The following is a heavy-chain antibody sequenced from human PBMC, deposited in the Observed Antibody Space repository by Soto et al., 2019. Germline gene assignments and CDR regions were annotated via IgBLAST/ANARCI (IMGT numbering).Heavy chain of an antibody. V-gene: IGHV4-59*08. CDR3: ARHRDCSGGSCYWFDY. J-gene: IGHJ4*02. CDR2: IYYSGST. CDR1: GGSISSYY. D-gene: IGHD2-15*01. Sequence: SETLSLTCTVSGGSISSYYWSWIRQPPGKGLEWIGYIYYSGSTNYNPSLKSRVTISVDTSKNQFSLKLSSVTAADTAVYYCARHRDCSGGSCYWFDYWGQGTLVTVSS.